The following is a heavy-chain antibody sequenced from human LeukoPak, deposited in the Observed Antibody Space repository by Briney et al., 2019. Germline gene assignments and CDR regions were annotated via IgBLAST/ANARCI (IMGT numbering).Heavy chain of an antibody. CDR1: GGSFSGYY. D-gene: IGHD3-3*01. V-gene: IGHV4-34*01. J-gene: IGHJ5*02. CDR3: ARVDYDFWSGYWFDP. CDR2: INHSGST. Sequence: SETLSLTCAVYGGSFSGYYWSWIRQPPGKGLEWIGEINHSGSTNYNPSLKSRVTISVDTSKNQFSLKLSSVTAADTAVYYCARVDYDFWSGYWFDPWGQGTLVTVSS.